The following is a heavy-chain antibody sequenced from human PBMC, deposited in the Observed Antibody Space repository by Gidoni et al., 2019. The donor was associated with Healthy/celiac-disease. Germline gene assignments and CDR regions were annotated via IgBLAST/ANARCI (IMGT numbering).Heavy chain of an antibody. CDR1: GFPFSSYA. V-gene: IGHV3-30*04. J-gene: IGHJ4*02. CDR3: ARQIYGGYYFDY. CDR2: ISYDGSNQ. Sequence: QVPLVESGGGVVQPGRSLRLSCAASGFPFSSYAMHWVRQAPGKGLEWLAVISYDGSNQYYADSVKGRFTISRDNSKNTLYLQMNSLRAEDTAVYYCARQIYGGYYFDYWGQGTLVTVSS. D-gene: IGHD3-22*01.